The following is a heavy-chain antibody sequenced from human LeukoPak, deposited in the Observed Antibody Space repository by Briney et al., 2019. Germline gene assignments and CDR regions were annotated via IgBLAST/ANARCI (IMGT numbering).Heavy chain of an antibody. CDR3: AREVSGWSEYFQH. V-gene: IGHV1-2*02. J-gene: IGHJ1*01. Sequence: ASVKVSCKASGYTFTGYYMHWVRQAPGQGLEWMGWINPNSGGTNYAQKFQGRVTMTRDTSISTAYMELSRLRSDDTAAYYCAREVSGWSEYFQHWGQGTLVTVSS. CDR2: INPNSGGT. CDR1: GYTFTGYY. D-gene: IGHD6-19*01.